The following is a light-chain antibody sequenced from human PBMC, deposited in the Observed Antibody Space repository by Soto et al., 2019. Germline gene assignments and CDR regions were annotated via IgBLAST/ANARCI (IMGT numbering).Light chain of an antibody. CDR3: QQSYTIPWM. J-gene: IGKJ1*01. CDR1: QSISSW. V-gene: IGKV1-5*01. CDR2: DAS. Sequence: DIQMTQSPSTLSASVGDRVTITCRASQSISSWLAWYQQKPGKAPKLLIYDASSLESGVPSRFSGSGSGTEFTLTISSLQPDDFATYYCQQSYTIPWMFGQGTKVEIK.